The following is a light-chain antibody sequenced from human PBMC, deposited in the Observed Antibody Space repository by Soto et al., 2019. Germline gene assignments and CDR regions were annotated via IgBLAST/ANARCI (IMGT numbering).Light chain of an antibody. CDR2: KAS. Sequence: DIPMTQSPSTLSASVGDRVTITCRASQSVSDWLAWYQQKPGKAPKGLIYKASSLESGAPSRFSGSGSGTEFTLTISSLQPDDFATYYCQQYYGYPWTFGQGTKVETK. CDR3: QQYYGYPWT. J-gene: IGKJ1*01. CDR1: QSVSDW. V-gene: IGKV1-5*03.